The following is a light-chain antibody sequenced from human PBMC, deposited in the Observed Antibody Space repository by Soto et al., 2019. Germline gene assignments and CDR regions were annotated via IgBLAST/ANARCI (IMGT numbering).Light chain of an antibody. CDR3: NSYSTSSTPYV. Sequence: QAVVTQPASVSGSPGQSITISCTGTSSDIGDYHYVSWYQLLPGKAPKLLIYDVTNRPSGVSNRFSGSKSGNTASLTISGLQAEDEADYYCNSYSTSSTPYVFGTGTQLTVL. V-gene: IGLV2-14*03. CDR2: DVT. CDR1: SSDIGDYHY. J-gene: IGLJ1*01.